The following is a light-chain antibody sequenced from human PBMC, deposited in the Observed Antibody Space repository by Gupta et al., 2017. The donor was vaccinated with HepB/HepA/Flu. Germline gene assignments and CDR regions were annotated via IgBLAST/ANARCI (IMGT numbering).Light chain of an antibody. CDR2: RNN. Sequence: QSVLSQPPSASGTPGQRVTISCSGSSSTIGSNYVYWYQQLPGTAPKLLIYRNNERPSGVPVRFSGSKSGTSASLAISGLRSEDEADYYCAAWDDSLSGWVFGGGTKLTVL. J-gene: IGLJ3*02. V-gene: IGLV1-47*01. CDR3: AAWDDSLSGWV. CDR1: SSTIGSNY.